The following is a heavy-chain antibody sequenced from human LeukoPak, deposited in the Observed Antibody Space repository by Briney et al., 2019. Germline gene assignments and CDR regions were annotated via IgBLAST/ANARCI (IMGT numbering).Heavy chain of an antibody. CDR2: IKEDGSER. CDR3: ARSSNGAFDI. D-gene: IGHD2-8*01. Sequence: GGSLRLSCVVSGFSFSSYWMTWVRQAPGKGLEWVANIKEDGSERKYVDSVKGRFTISGDNAKNSLYLQMNSLRAEDTAVYYCARSSNGAFDIWGQGTMVTVSS. V-gene: IGHV3-7*01. J-gene: IGHJ3*02. CDR1: GFSFSSYW.